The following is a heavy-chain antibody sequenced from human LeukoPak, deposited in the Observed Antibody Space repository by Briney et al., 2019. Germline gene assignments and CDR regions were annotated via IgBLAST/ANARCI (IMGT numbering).Heavy chain of an antibody. CDR2: INTNTGNP. Sequence: ASVKVSCKASGYTFTSYGISWVRQAPGQGLEWMGWINTNTGNPTYAQGFTGRFVFSLDTSVSTAYLQISSLKAEDTAVYYCARRALSSRYCTNGVCFSSAPGWFDPWGQGTLATVSS. D-gene: IGHD2-8*01. CDR3: ARRALSSRYCTNGVCFSSAPGWFDP. CDR1: GYTFTSYG. J-gene: IGHJ5*02. V-gene: IGHV7-4-1*02.